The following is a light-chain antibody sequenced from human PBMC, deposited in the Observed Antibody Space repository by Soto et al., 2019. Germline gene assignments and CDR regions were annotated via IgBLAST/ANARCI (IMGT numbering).Light chain of an antibody. CDR2: GNS. Sequence: QSVLTQPPSVSGGPGQRVTISCTGSSSNIGAGYDVHWYQQLPGTAPKLLIYGNSNRPSGVPDRFSGSKSGTSASLAITGLQAEDEADYYCQSYDSSLSGSRVVFGGGTQLTVL. CDR3: QSYDSSLSGSRVV. J-gene: IGLJ2*01. CDR1: SSNIGAGYD. V-gene: IGLV1-40*01.